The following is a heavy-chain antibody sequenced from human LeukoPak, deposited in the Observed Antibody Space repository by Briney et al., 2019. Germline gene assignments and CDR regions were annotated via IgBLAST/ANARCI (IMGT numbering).Heavy chain of an antibody. CDR1: GYTFTSYG. CDR3: ARGLPYYSGYDPEFGY. CDR2: ISAYNGNS. D-gene: IGHD5-12*01. Sequence: ASVKVSCKASGYTFTSYGISWVRQAPGQGLEWMGWISAYNGNSNYAQKLQGRVTMTTDTSTSTAYMELRSLRSDDTAVYYCARGLPYYSGYDPEFGYWGQGTLVTVSS. J-gene: IGHJ4*02. V-gene: IGHV1-18*01.